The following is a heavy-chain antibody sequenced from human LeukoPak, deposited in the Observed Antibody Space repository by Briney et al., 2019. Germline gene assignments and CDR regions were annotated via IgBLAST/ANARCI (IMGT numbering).Heavy chain of an antibody. Sequence: SETLSLTCAVYGGSFSGYYWSWIRQPPGKGLEWIGEINYSGSTNYNPSLKSRVTISVDTSKNQFSLKLSSVTAADTAVYYCARHRARGIRPFDPWGQGTLVTVSS. CDR2: INYSGST. CDR1: GGSFSGYY. CDR3: ARHRARGIRPFDP. V-gene: IGHV4-34*01. J-gene: IGHJ5*02.